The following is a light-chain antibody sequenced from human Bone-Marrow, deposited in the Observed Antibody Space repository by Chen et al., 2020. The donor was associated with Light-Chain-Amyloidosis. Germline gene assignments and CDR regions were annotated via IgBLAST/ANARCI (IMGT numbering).Light chain of an antibody. Sequence: QSALTQPASGSGSPGQSITISCTETSSDVGGDNHVSWYQQHPDKAHELMIYEVTNRPSWVPYRFSGSKSDNTASLTISGLQTEYEADYFCSSYTITNTLVFGSGTRVTVL. V-gene: IGLV2-14*01. CDR2: EVT. CDR3: SSYTITNTLV. J-gene: IGLJ1*01. CDR1: SSDVGGDNH.